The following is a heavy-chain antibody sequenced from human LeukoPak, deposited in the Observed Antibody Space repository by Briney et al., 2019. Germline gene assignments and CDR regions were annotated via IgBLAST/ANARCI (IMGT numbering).Heavy chain of an antibody. V-gene: IGHV4-59*01. Sequence: SETLSLTCTVSGGSISSYYWSWIRQPPGKGLEWIGYIYYSGSTIYNPSLKSRVTISVDTSKNQFSLKLSSVTAADTAVYYCARTAGYYDSGSFYFDYWGQGTLVTVSS. CDR2: IYYSGST. CDR3: ARTAGYYDSGSFYFDY. CDR1: GGSISSYY. D-gene: IGHD3-22*01. J-gene: IGHJ4*02.